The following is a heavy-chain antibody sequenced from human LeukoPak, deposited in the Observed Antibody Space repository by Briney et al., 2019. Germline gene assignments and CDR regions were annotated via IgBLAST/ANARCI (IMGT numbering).Heavy chain of an antibody. J-gene: IGHJ6*04. Sequence: PSETLSLTCTVSGGSISSYYWSWIRQPPGKGLEWIGYIYYSGSTNYNPSLKSRVTISVDTSKNQFSLKLSSVTAADTAVYYCARRVATNYYYYGMEVWGKGTTVTVSS. CDR3: ARRVATNYYYYGMEV. D-gene: IGHD5-12*01. CDR1: GGSISSYY. V-gene: IGHV4-59*01. CDR2: IYYSGST.